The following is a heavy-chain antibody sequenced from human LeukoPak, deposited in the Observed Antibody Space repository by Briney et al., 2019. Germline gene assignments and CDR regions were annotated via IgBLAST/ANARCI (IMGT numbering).Heavy chain of an antibody. CDR3: ARDAEYYYDSSGYYYYYGMDV. D-gene: IGHD3-22*01. J-gene: IGHJ6*02. V-gene: IGHV1-18*01. Sequence: ASVKVSCKASGYTFTSYGISWVRQAPGQGLEWMGWISAYNGNTNYARKLQGRVTMTTDTSTSTAYMELRSLRSDDTAVYYCARDAEYYYDSSGYYYYYGMDVWGQGTTVTVSS. CDR1: GYTFTSYG. CDR2: ISAYNGNT.